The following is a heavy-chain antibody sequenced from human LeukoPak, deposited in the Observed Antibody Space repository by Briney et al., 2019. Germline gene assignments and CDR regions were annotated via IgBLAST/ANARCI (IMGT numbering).Heavy chain of an antibody. CDR1: GGSFSGYY. V-gene: IGHV4-34*01. D-gene: IGHD6-13*01. Sequence: SETLSLTCAVYGGSFSGYYWSWIRQPPGKGLEWIGEINHSGSTNYNPSLKSRVTISVDTSKNQFSLKLSSVTAADTAVYYCARGVAAAGTIGYWGQGTLVTVSS. CDR2: INHSGST. J-gene: IGHJ4*02. CDR3: ARGVAAAGTIGY.